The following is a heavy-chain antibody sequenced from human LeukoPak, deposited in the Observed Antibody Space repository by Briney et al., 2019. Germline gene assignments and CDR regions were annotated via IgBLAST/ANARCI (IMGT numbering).Heavy chain of an antibody. V-gene: IGHV3-30*18. CDR2: ISYDGSNK. CDR1: GFTFSSYG. J-gene: IGHJ4*02. CDR3: AKDLGVWILYYFDY. Sequence: PGGSLRLSCAASGFTFSSYGMHWVRQAPGKGLEWVAVISYDGSNKYYADAVKGRFTISRDNSKNTLYLQMNSLRAEDTAVYYCAKDLGVWILYYFDYWGQGTLVSVSS. D-gene: IGHD5-18*01.